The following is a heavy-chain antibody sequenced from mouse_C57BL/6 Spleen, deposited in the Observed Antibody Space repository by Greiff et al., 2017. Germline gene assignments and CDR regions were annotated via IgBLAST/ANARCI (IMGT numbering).Heavy chain of an antibody. CDR1: GYTFTSYW. Sequence: VKLQQPGAELVRPGSSVKLSCKASGYTFTSYWMDWVKQRPGQGLEWIGNIYPSDSETHYNQKFKDKATLTVDKSSSTAYMQLSSLTSEDSAVYYCARRGGDYAMDYWGQGASVTVSS. CDR3: ARRGGDYAMDY. CDR2: IYPSDSET. J-gene: IGHJ4*01. V-gene: IGHV1-61*01.